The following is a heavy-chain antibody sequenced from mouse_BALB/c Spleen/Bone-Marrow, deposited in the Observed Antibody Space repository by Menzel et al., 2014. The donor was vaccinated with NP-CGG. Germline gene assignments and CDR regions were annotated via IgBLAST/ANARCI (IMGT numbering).Heavy chain of an antibody. V-gene: IGHV14-3*02. J-gene: IGHJ2*01. CDR2: IDPANVNT. D-gene: IGHD1-1*01. CDR3: ASYVYGYYFDY. CDR1: GFNIKDTY. Sequence: VQLQQPGAELVKPGASVKLSCTASGFNIKDTYMHWVKQRPEQGLEWIGRIDPANVNTKYDPKFQGKATITADTSSNTAYLRLSSLTSEDTAVYYCASYVYGYYFDYWGQGTTLTVSS.